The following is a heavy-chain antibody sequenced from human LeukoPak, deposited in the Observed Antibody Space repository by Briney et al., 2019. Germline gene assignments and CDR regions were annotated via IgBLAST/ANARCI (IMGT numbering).Heavy chain of an antibody. CDR1: GYTFTGYY. V-gene: IGHV1-2*02. CDR3: ARVGFCSGGLCPYYFDY. D-gene: IGHD2-15*01. Sequence: ASVTVSCKASGYTFTGYYMHWVRQPPGQGREWMGWIKPNSGGTSFAQKFQGRVTMTRDTSISTVYMELSRLRSDDTAVYYCARVGFCSGGLCPYYFDYWGQGTLVTVSS. J-gene: IGHJ4*02. CDR2: IKPNSGGT.